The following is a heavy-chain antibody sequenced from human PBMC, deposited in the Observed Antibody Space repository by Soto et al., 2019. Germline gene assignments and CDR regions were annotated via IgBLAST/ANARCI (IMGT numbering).Heavy chain of an antibody. D-gene: IGHD5-12*01. CDR3: ARHATWTHDAFDI. J-gene: IGHJ3*02. CDR1: GGSISSSSYY. Sequence: QLQLQESGPGLVKPSETLSLTCTVSGGSISSSSYYWGWIRQPPGKGLEWIGSIDYSGSTYYNPSLKSRVPISADTSTNQFSLKLSSVTAADTAVYYCARHATWTHDAFDIWGQGTMVTVSS. CDR2: IDYSGST. V-gene: IGHV4-39*01.